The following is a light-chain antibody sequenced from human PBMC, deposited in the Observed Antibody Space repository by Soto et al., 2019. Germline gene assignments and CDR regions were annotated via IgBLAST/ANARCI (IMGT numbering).Light chain of an antibody. Sequence: DIQMTQSPSTLSGSVGDTVTITCRASQNIDMYLNWYQQKPGKAPRVLISGASNLQSGVPSRFSGSGSGTDFTLTISSLQSEDFASYFCQHTFNSPPWTFGQGTNVDIK. CDR3: QHTFNSPPWT. J-gene: IGKJ1*01. CDR2: GAS. CDR1: QNIDMY. V-gene: IGKV1-39*01.